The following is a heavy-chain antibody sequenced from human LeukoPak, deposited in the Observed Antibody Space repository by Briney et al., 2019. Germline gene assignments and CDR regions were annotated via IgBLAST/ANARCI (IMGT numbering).Heavy chain of an antibody. J-gene: IGHJ4*02. Sequence: GGSLRLSCAASGFTFSRNGMAWVRQAPGKGLEWVSSISGSGDSTFYADSVKGRFSISRDNSKDTLYLQVNGLRTEDTAVYYCAKDRLLNCRGDCYIFDYWGQGTVVTVSS. V-gene: IGHV3-23*01. CDR2: ISGSGDST. CDR3: AKDRLLNCRGDCYIFDY. D-gene: IGHD2-21*02. CDR1: GFTFSRNG.